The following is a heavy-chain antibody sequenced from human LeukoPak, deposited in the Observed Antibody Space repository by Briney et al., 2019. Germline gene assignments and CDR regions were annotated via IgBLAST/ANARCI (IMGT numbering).Heavy chain of an antibody. J-gene: IGHJ4*02. CDR3: ARHSLTGTTPFDH. V-gene: IGHV1-46*01. CDR1: GYTFSIYY. CDR2: INPSGGTT. D-gene: IGHD1-20*01. Sequence: GASVKVSCKASGYTFSIYYMHWVRQAPEQGLEWMGVINPSGGTTRYAQRFQGRVTMTRDTSTSTFYMELSSLRSEDTAVYYCARHSLTGTTPFDHWGQGTLVAVSS.